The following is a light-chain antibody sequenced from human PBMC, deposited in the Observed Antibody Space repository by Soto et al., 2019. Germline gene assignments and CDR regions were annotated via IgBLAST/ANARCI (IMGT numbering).Light chain of an antibody. V-gene: IGKV1-5*03. CDR2: KAS. Sequence: DIQMTQSPSTLSASVGDRVTITCRASQSISSWLAWYQQKPGTAPKLLIYKASSLQSGVPSRFSGSGSGTEFTLTISSLQPDDFATYYCQQYVTAFRSFXQGTKVDI. CDR1: QSISSW. CDR3: QQYVTAFRS. J-gene: IGKJ1*01.